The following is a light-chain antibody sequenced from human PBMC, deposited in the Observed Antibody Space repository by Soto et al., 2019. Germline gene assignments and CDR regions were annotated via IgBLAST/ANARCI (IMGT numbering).Light chain of an antibody. Sequence: QSVLTQPPSASGSPGQSVTISCTGTSSDVGGYNYVSWYQQYQGKAPKLMIYEVSERPSGVPDRFSGSKSGNTASLTVSGLQAEDEADYYCSSYADSNTLLFVGGTKVTVL. CDR2: EVS. CDR3: SSYADSNTLL. J-gene: IGLJ2*01. V-gene: IGLV2-8*01. CDR1: SSDVGGYNY.